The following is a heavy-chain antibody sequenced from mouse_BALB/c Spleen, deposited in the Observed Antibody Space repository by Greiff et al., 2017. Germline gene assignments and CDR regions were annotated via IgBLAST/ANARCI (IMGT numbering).Heavy chain of an antibody. CDR2: IDPETGGT. V-gene: IGHV1-15*01. CDR1: GYTFTDYE. CDR3: TRSSTMITTSMYYAMDY. J-gene: IGHJ4*01. D-gene: IGHD2-4*01. Sequence: VQLQQSGAELVRPGASVTLSCKASGYTFTDYEMHWVKQTPVHGLEWIGAIDPETGGTAYNQKFKGKATLTADKSSSTAYMELRSLTSEDSAVYYCTRSSTMITTSMYYAMDYWGQGTSVTVSS.